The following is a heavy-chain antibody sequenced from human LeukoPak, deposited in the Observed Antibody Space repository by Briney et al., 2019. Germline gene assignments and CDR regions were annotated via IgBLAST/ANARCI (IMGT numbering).Heavy chain of an antibody. CDR2: IYPGDSDT. J-gene: IGHJ5*02. CDR3: ARLSDIVVVPAAIGWFDP. V-gene: IGHV5-51*01. CDR1: GYRFTSYW. D-gene: IGHD2-2*01. Sequence: GESLKISCKGSGYRFTSYWIGWVRQMPGKGLEWMEIIYPGDSDTRYSPSFQGQVTISADKSISTAYLQWSSLKASDTAMYYCARLSDIVVVPAAIGWFDPWGQGTLVTVSS.